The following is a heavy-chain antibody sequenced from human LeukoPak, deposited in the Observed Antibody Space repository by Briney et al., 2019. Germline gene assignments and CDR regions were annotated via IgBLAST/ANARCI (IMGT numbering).Heavy chain of an antibody. CDR2: INHSGST. CDR1: GGSFSGYY. V-gene: IGHV4-34*01. J-gene: IGHJ6*02. CDR3: ASTPVDIVVVPAANDGMDV. Sequence: SETLSLTCAVYGGSFSGYYWSWIRQPPGKGLEWIGEINHSGSTNYNPSLKSRVTISVDTSKNQFSLKLSSVTAADTAVYYCASTPVDIVVVPAANDGMDVWGQGTTVTVSS. D-gene: IGHD2-2*03.